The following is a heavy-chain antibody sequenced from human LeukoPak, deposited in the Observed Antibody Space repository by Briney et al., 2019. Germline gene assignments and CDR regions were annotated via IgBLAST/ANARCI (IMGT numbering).Heavy chain of an antibody. D-gene: IGHD2-15*01. V-gene: IGHV1-46*01. CDR3: ARVTLESLYCSGGSCYLDY. CDR2: INPSGGST. J-gene: IGHJ4*02. CDR1: GFTFSSYA. Sequence: PGRSLRLSFAASGFTFSSYAMHWVRQAPGQGLEWMGIINPSGGSTSYAQKFQGRVTMTRDTSTSTVYMELSSLRSEDTAVYYCARVTLESLYCSGGSCYLDYWGQGTLVTVSS.